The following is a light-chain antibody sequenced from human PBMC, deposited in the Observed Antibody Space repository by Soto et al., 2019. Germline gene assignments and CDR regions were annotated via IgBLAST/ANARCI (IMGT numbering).Light chain of an antibody. Sequence: IQLTQSPSSLSASVGERVTITCRASQGISSYLAWYQQKPGKAPKLLIYAASTLQSGVPSRFSGSGSGTDFTLTISSLQPEDFATYYCQQLIPMYTFGQGTKLEIK. CDR1: QGISSY. V-gene: IGKV1-9*01. J-gene: IGKJ2*01. CDR3: QQLIPMYT. CDR2: AAS.